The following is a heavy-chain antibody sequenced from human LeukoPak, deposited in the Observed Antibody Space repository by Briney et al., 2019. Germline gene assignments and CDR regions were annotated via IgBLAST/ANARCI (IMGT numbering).Heavy chain of an antibody. CDR3: ARFGSGWYYFDY. J-gene: IGHJ4*02. CDR1: GGSVSSNDYY. CDR2: IHYSGST. D-gene: IGHD6-19*01. Sequence: SETLPLTCTISGGSVSSNDYYWGWIRQPPGRGLEWIGTIHYSGSTYYKASLKSRVTISLDTSKNQFSLKLSSVTAADTAVYYCARFGSGWYYFDYWGQGTLVTVSS. V-gene: IGHV4-39*07.